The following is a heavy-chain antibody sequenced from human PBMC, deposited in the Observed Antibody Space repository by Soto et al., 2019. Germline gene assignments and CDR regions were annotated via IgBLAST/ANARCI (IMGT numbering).Heavy chain of an antibody. V-gene: IGHV1-18*01. CDR3: ARVGVGLAAPRVWPY. CDR2: INPYNGNT. D-gene: IGHD6-13*01. CDR1: GYTYTSYG. Sequence: ASVEVSCKXSGYTYTSYGISWVRRAPGQGLEWMAWINPYNGNTKYAEKFLGRVTVTTDTSTATAYMEVRSLTSDDTAVFYCARVGVGLAAPRVWPYWGQGTPVTVSS. J-gene: IGHJ4*02.